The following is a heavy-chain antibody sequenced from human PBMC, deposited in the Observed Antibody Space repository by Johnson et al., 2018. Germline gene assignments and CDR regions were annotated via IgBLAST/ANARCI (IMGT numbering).Heavy chain of an antibody. CDR2: IRSKAYGGTT. D-gene: IGHD2-15*01. CDR1: GFTFSDYY. V-gene: IGHV3-49*03. J-gene: IGHJ6*02. Sequence: VQLVESGGGLVQPGGSLRLSCAASGFTFSDYYMSWFRQAPGKGLEWVGFIRSKAYGGTTEYAASVKGRFNISRDVSKSIAYLQMNSLKTEDTAVYYCTRDKLHGEGGGKGPYGMDVWGQGTTVTVSS. CDR3: TRDKLHGEGGGKGPYGMDV.